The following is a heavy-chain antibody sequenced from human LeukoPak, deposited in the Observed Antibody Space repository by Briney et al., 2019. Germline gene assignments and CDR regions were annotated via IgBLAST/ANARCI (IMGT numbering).Heavy chain of an antibody. V-gene: IGHV3-23*01. Sequence: GGSLRLACAASGFTFKTYGMSWVRQAPGKGLEWLSGISGRGATTYYPDSLKGRLTISRDNSNNTLYLEMTSLRAEDTAVYYCVREYFGSGSDYFDFWGQGSLVTVSS. J-gene: IGHJ4*02. CDR1: GFTFKTYG. D-gene: IGHD3-10*01. CDR3: VREYFGSGSDYFDF. CDR2: ISGRGATT.